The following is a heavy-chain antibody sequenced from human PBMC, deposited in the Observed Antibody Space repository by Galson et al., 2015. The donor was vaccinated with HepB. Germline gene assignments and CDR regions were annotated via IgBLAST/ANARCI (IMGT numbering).Heavy chain of an antibody. J-gene: IGHJ4*02. Sequence: SLRLSCAASGFAFSSYAMSWVRQAPGEGLNWVSAISSSGGGTYHAASVKGRFTISRDNSKNTLYLQMNSLRAEDTAVYYCAKGAAAGTKLPFDYWGQGTLVTVSS. V-gene: IGHV3-23*01. CDR1: GFAFSSYA. D-gene: IGHD6-13*01. CDR2: ISSSGGGT. CDR3: AKGAAAGTKLPFDY.